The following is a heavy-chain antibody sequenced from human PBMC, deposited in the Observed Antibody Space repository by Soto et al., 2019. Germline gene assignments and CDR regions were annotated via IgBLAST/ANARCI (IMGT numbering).Heavy chain of an antibody. CDR1: GFTFSSYE. CDR3: ATFLPGTAMVMGYFDY. V-gene: IGHV4-34*08. D-gene: IGHD5-18*01. J-gene: IGHJ4*02. CDR2: INHSGST. Sequence: VQLVESGGGLVQPGGSLRLSCAASGFTFSSYEMNWVRQAPGKGLEWIGEINHSGSTNYNPSLKSRVTISVDTSKNQFSLKLSSVTAADTAVYYCATFLPGTAMVMGYFDYWGQGTLVTVSS.